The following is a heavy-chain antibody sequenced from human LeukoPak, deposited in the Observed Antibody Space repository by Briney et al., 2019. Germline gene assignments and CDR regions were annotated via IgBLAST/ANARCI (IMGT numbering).Heavy chain of an antibody. D-gene: IGHD3-9*01. Sequence: PGRSLRLSCAASGFTFSSYGMHWVRQAPGKGLEWVAVISYDGSNKYYADSVKGRFTISRDNSKNTLYLQMNSLRAEDTAAYYCALVRYFDWLYDYWGQGTLVTVSS. CDR2: ISYDGSNK. CDR1: GFTFSSYG. V-gene: IGHV3-30*03. CDR3: ALVRYFDWLYDY. J-gene: IGHJ4*02.